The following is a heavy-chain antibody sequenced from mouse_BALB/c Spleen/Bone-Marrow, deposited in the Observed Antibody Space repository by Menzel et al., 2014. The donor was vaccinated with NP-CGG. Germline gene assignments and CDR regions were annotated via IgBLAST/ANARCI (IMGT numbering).Heavy chain of an antibody. V-gene: IGHV1-69*02. Sequence: VQLQQSGAELVRPGASVKLSCKASGYMFTSFWMNWVKQRPGQGLEWIGNISPSDGYTNYNQKFKDKATLTVDKSSSTAYMQLSSPTSEDSAVYYCVRAGTKITTWVDYWGQGTTLTVSS. D-gene: IGHD2-4*01. CDR1: GYMFTSFW. J-gene: IGHJ2*01. CDR2: ISPSDGYT. CDR3: VRAGTKITTWVDY.